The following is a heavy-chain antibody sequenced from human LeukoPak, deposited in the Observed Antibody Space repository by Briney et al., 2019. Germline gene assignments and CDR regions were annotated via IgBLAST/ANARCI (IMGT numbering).Heavy chain of an antibody. D-gene: IGHD6-19*01. CDR1: GFTFSSYS. Sequence: GGSLRLSCAASGFTFSSYSMNWVRQAPGKGLEWVSYISSTGSTIYYADSVKGRFTISRDNSKNTLYLQMNSLRAEDTAVYYCAKDRFSGWYTVFDYWGQGTLVTVSS. J-gene: IGHJ4*02. CDR3: AKDRFSGWYTVFDY. V-gene: IGHV3-48*01. CDR2: ISSTGSTI.